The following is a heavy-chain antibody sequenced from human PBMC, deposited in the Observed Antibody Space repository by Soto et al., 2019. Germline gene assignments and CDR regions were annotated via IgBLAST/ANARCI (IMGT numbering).Heavy chain of an antibody. Sequence: EVQLVETGGGLIQPGGSLRLSCAASGFTVDNNYMSWVRQAPGKGLEWVSIIYPGYSTYYADSVKGRFTISRDNSKNTLYLQMYSLRAEDTAVYYCARAGTSSSWNYFNYWGQGTLVTVSS. D-gene: IGHD6-13*01. J-gene: IGHJ4*02. CDR2: IYPGYST. CDR3: ARAGTSSSWNYFNY. V-gene: IGHV3-53*02. CDR1: GFTVDNNY.